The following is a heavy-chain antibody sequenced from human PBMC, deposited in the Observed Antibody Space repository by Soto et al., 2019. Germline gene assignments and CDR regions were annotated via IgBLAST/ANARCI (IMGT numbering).Heavy chain of an antibody. V-gene: IGHV3-23*01. D-gene: IGHD3-10*01. CDR3: ARDQPVLSWFGEFRG. CDR1: GFTFSSFA. J-gene: IGHJ4*02. Sequence: PGGSLRLSCAASGFTFSSFAMNWVRQAPGKGMEWVSVITGSSGTTYYADSVKGRFTISRGNSRNTLFLQMDSLRVDVTAVYYCARDQPVLSWFGEFRGWGQGTLVTVSS. CDR2: ITGSSGTT.